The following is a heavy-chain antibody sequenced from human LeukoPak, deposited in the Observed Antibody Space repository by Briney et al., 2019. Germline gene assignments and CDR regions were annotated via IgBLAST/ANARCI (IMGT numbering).Heavy chain of an antibody. J-gene: IGHJ4*02. D-gene: IGHD2-2*02. CDR3: ARDVRIGAAIENYFDY. Sequence: PGRSLRLSCAASGFTFSSYAMHWVRQAPGKGLEWVAVISYDGRNKYYADSVKGRFTISRDNSKNTLYLQMNSLRAEDTAVYYCARDVRIGAAIENYFDYWGQGTLVTVSS. CDR2: ISYDGRNK. V-gene: IGHV3-30*04. CDR1: GFTFSSYA.